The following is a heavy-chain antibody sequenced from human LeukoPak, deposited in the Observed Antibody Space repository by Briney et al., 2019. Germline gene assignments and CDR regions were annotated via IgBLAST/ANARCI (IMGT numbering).Heavy chain of an antibody. CDR2: IHYSGST. V-gene: IGHV4-39*07. D-gene: IGHD2-15*01. CDR1: GGSISSSSYY. CDR3: ARVRCSGGSCPYYYYYYYMDV. J-gene: IGHJ6*03. Sequence: PSETLSLTCTVSGGSISSSSYYWAWIRQPPGKGLEWIGSIHYSGSTYYNPSLQSRVTISIATSKNQFSLKLRFVTAADTAVYHCARVRCSGGSCPYYYYYYYMDVWGKGTTVTVSS.